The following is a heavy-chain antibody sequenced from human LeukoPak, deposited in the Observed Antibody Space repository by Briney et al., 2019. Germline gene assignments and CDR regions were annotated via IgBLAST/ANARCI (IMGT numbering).Heavy chain of an antibody. CDR2: ISYDGSNK. Sequence: PGGPLRLSCAASGFTFSSYAMHWVRQAPGKGLEWVAVISYDGSNKYYADSVKGRFAISRDNSKNTLYLQMNSLRAEDTAVYYCASTSGVDLMVRGVIITTPFDYWGQGTLVTVSS. D-gene: IGHD3-10*01. V-gene: IGHV3-30*09. J-gene: IGHJ4*02. CDR3: ASTSGVDLMVRGVIITTPFDY. CDR1: GFTFSSYA.